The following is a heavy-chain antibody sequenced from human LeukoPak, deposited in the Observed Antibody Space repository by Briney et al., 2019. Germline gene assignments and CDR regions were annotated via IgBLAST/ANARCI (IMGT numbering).Heavy chain of an antibody. CDR2: ISSSGSTI. CDR3: ARDPGYCSGGSCYSEVGNWFDP. Sequence: GGSLRLSCAASGFTFSDYYMSWIRQAPGKGLEWVSYISSSGSTIYYADSVKGRFTTSRDNAKNSLYLQMNSLRAEDTAVYYCARDPGYCSGGSCYSEVGNWFDPWGQGTLVTVSS. D-gene: IGHD2-15*01. CDR1: GFTFSDYY. V-gene: IGHV3-11*04. J-gene: IGHJ5*02.